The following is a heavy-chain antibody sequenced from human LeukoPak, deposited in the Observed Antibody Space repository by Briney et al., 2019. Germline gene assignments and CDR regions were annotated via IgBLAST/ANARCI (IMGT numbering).Heavy chain of an antibody. D-gene: IGHD6-13*01. CDR3: ARSEQLIRTFDY. CDR2: VSYDGST. V-gene: IGHV4-59*08. J-gene: IGHJ4*02. Sequence: SETLSLTCTVSGGSISSYYWSWIRQPAGKGLEWIGYVSYDGSTNYNPSLKSRVIILLDTSKNQLSLKLSSVTAADTAVYYCARSEQLIRTFDYWGQGTLVTVSS. CDR1: GGSISSYY.